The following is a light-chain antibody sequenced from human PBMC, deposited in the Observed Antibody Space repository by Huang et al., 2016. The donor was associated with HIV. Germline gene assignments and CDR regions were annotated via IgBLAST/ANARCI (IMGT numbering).Light chain of an antibody. V-gene: IGKV2-30*01. CDR1: QSLVYSDGNTY. CDR2: KVS. Sequence: DVVMTQSPLSLPVTLGQPASISCRSSQSLVYSDGNTYLNWFQQRPGQSPRRLICKVSNRDSGVPDRFSGSGSGTDFTLKISRVEAEDVGVYYCMQGTHRPGTFGQGTKVEIK. CDR3: MQGTHRPGT. J-gene: IGKJ1*01.